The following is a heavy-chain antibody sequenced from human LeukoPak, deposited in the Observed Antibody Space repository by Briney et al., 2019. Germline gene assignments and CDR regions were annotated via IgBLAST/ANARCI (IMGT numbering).Heavy chain of an antibody. CDR1: GFTFSSFG. CDR3: AREGAWYVSGSYSGYFYGMDV. J-gene: IGHJ6*02. Sequence: GGPLRLSCAASGFTFSSFGMNWVRQAPGKGLDWVSSISSSGGYIYYADSVKGRFTISRDNAKNSLYLQMNSLRAEDTAVYYCAREGAWYVSGSYSGYFYGMDVWGQGTTVTVSS. V-gene: IGHV3-21*01. CDR2: ISSSGGYI. D-gene: IGHD3-10*01.